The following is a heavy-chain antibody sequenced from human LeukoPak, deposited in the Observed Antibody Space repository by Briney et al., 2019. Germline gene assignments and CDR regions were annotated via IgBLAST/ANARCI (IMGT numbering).Heavy chain of an antibody. CDR3: AELGITMIGGV. Sequence: GGSLRLSCAASGFTFSDYYMSWVRQAPGKGLEWVSSISSSSSYIYYADSVKGRFTISRDNAKNSLYLQMNSLRAEDTAVYYCAELGITMIGGVWGKGTTVTISS. CDR2: ISSSSSYI. V-gene: IGHV3-21*01. CDR1: GFTFSDYY. J-gene: IGHJ6*04. D-gene: IGHD3-10*02.